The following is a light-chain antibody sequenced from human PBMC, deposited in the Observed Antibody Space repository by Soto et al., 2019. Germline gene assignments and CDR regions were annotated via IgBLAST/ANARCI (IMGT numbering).Light chain of an antibody. J-gene: IGLJ1*01. Sequence: QSVLTQPPSVSAAPGQKVTISCSGSSSSIGSNYVSWYQQLPGTPPNLLIYENNKRPSGIPDRFSGSKSGTSATLGITRLQTGDEADYYCGTWDSSLSAHVFGTGTKVTVL. CDR1: SSSIGSNY. CDR3: GTWDSSLSAHV. CDR2: ENN. V-gene: IGLV1-51*02.